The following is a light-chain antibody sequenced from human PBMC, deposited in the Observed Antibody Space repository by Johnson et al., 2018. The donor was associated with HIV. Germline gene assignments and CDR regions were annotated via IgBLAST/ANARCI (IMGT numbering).Light chain of an antibody. CDR3: GTWDSSLSSYV. Sequence: QSVLTQPPSVSAAPGQKVTISCSGSSSNIGNNYVSWYQQLPGTAPKLLIYENNKRPSGIPDRFSGSKSGTSATLGITGLQTGDEADYYCGTWDSSLSSYVFVIGTKVIVL. CDR2: ENN. J-gene: IGLJ1*01. CDR1: SSNIGNNY. V-gene: IGLV1-51*02.